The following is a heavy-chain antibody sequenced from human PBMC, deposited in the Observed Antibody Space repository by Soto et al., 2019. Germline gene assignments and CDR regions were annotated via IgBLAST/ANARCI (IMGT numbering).Heavy chain of an antibody. J-gene: IGHJ6*02. CDR1: GFIFSDYG. Sequence: GGSLRLSCAASGFIFSDYGMHWVRQSPGKGLEWVSRIISGGTRATYADFVKGRFTITRDNAKNTLYLQMHSLTADDTAVYYCARERTSKGGMDIWGQGTTVTVSS. CDR3: ARERTSKGGMDI. CDR2: IISGGTRA. V-gene: IGHV3-74*01.